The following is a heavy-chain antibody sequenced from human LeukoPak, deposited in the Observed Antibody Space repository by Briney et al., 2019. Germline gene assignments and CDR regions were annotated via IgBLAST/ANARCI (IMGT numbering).Heavy chain of an antibody. CDR3: ARDFLSDYYYYGMDV. J-gene: IGHJ6*02. CDR2: VYYSGST. CDR1: GGSISSSSYY. V-gene: IGHV4-61*01. Sequence: SETLSLTCTVSGGSISSSSYYWSWIRQPPGKGLEWIGYVYYSGSTNYNPSLKSRVTISVDTSKNQFSLKLRSVTAADTAVYYCARDFLSDYYYYGMDVWGQGTTVTVSS.